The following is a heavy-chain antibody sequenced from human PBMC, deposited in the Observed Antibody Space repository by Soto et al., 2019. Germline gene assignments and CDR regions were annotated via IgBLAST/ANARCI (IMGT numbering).Heavy chain of an antibody. J-gene: IGHJ6*02. CDR1: GRTFINHW. D-gene: IGHD1-26*01. CDR2: IDPSDSYT. Sequence: PGESLKISCKVSGRTFINHWIAWVRQMPGKGLEWMGRIDPSDSYTNYSPSFQGHVTISADKSISTAYLQWSSLKASDTAMYYCASPLDLNSGSYYYYGMDVWGQGTTVTVSS. CDR3: ASPLDLNSGSYYYYGMDV. V-gene: IGHV5-10-1*01.